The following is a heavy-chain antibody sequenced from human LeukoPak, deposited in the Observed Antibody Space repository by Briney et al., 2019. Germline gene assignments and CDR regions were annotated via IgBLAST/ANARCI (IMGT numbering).Heavy chain of an antibody. CDR2: IYYSGST. D-gene: IGHD2-2*01. Sequence: NPSETLSLTCTVSGGSISSGGYYWSWLRQHPRKGLEWIGYIYYSGSTYYNPSLKSRVTISVDTSKNQFSLKLSSMTAADTAVYYCARAGYCSSTSCYFDYWGQGTLVTVSS. CDR1: GGSISSGGYY. J-gene: IGHJ4*02. V-gene: IGHV4-31*03. CDR3: ARAGYCSSTSCYFDY.